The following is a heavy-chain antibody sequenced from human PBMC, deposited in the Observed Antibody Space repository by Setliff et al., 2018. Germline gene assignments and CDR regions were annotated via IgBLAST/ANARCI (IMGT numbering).Heavy chain of an antibody. V-gene: IGHV4-30-2*01. CDR3: ARGLAAAGTRYFDY. CDR2: IYHSGST. D-gene: IGHD6-13*01. CDR1: GGSISSGGYS. Sequence: SETLSLTCAVSGGSISSGGYSWSWIRQPPGKGLEWIGYIYHSGSTYYNPSLKSRVTISVDKSKNQFSLKLSSVTAADTAVYYCARGLAAAGTRYFDYWGQGTLVTVSS. J-gene: IGHJ4*02.